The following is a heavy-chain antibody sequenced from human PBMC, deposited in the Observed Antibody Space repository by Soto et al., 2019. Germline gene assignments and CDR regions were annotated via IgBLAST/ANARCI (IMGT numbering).Heavy chain of an antibody. D-gene: IGHD2-21*01. CDR2: ISAYNGNT. J-gene: IGHJ3*02. Sequence: GASVKVSFKASGYTSTTYGFSWVRQAPGQGLEWMGWISAYNGNTNYAQKLQGRVTMTTDTSTSTAYMELRSLTSDDTAVYYCAGNLAYCGGDCYSYAFDIWGQGTMVTVS. CDR1: GYTSTTYG. CDR3: AGNLAYCGGDCYSYAFDI. V-gene: IGHV1-18*01.